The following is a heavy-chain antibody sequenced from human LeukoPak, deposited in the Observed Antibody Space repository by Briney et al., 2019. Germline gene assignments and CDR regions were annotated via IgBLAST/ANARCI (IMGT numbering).Heavy chain of an antibody. Sequence: SETLSLTCTVSGASMNSNYWSWIRQPPGRGLEWIGYIYYSGNTNSSPSLGSRVTMSLDASKNQFSLKVNSVTAADTAIYYCASTRRAAVAGRFDSWGQGTLVTVSA. J-gene: IGHJ4*02. CDR1: GASMNSNY. CDR2: IYYSGNT. D-gene: IGHD6-19*01. CDR3: ASTRRAAVAGRFDS. V-gene: IGHV4-59*08.